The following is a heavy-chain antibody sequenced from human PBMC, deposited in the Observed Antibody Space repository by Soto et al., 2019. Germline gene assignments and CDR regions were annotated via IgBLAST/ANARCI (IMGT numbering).Heavy chain of an antibody. CDR3: AREIFGVIISGGRDAFDI. CDR2: IIPISGTA. V-gene: IGHV1-69*13. J-gene: IGHJ3*02. D-gene: IGHD3-3*01. Sequence: SVKVSCTASGGTFSTYAISWVRQAPGQGLEWMGGIIPISGTAKDAQKFQGRGAITAAESTSTAYMELSSLRSEDTFVYYCAREIFGVIISGGRDAFDIWGQGTMVTVSS. CDR1: GGTFSTYA.